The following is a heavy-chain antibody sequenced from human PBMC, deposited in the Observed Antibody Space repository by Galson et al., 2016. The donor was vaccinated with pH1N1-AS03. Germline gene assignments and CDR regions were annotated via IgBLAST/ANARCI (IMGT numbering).Heavy chain of an antibody. D-gene: IGHD2-15*01. J-gene: IGHJ4*02. CDR2: IDWNSGTI. V-gene: IGHV3-9*01. CDR1: GFTFDAYA. CDR3: AKSPGYCSAGSCSDQGYFGS. Sequence: SLRLSCAGSGFTFDAYAMHWVRQAPGKGLEWVSGIDWNSGTIGYTDSVKGRFTISRDNAKNSLYLQMNSLRGGDTALYYCAKSPGYCSAGSCSDQGYFGSWGQGTLITVSS.